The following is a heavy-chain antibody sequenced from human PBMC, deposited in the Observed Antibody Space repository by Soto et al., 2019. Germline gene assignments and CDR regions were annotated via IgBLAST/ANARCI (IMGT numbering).Heavy chain of an antibody. V-gene: IGHV3-30-3*01. Sequence: GSLRLSCAASGFTFSSYAMHWVRQAPGKGLEWVAVISYDGSNKYYADSVKGRFTISRDNSKNTLYLQMNSLRAEDTAVYYCARENYDFWSGYPGGWFDPWGQGTLVTVSS. CDR3: ARENYDFWSGYPGGWFDP. CDR2: ISYDGSNK. CDR1: GFTFSSYA. J-gene: IGHJ5*02. D-gene: IGHD3-3*01.